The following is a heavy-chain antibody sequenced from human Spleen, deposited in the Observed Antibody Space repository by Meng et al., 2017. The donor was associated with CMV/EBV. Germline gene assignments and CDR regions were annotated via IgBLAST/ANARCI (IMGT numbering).Heavy chain of an antibody. V-gene: IGHV3-15*01. D-gene: IGHD1-14*01. J-gene: IGHJ6*02. Sequence: WMSWVRQAPGKGLEWVGLIKSRTDGRTTDYAAPVKDRFTMSRDDSENTLYLQMNSLKSEDTAVYYCTTVRAWRANRAWSNYYYGMDVWGRGTTVTVSS. CDR1: W. CDR3: TTVRAWRANRAWSNYYYGMDV. CDR2: IKSRTDGRTT.